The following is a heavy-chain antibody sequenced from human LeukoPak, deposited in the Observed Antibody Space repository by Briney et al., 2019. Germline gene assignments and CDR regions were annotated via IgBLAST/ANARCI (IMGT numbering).Heavy chain of an antibody. CDR3: ARDRDSSRLN. D-gene: IGHD6-19*01. Sequence: PGRSLRLSCAASGFTFSSYAMHWVRQAPGKGLEWVAVISYDGSNKYYADSVKGRFTISRDNSKNTLYLQMNSVRAEDTAVYYCARDRDSSRLNWGQGTLVTVSS. CDR1: GFTFSSYA. CDR2: ISYDGSNK. J-gene: IGHJ4*02. V-gene: IGHV3-30*04.